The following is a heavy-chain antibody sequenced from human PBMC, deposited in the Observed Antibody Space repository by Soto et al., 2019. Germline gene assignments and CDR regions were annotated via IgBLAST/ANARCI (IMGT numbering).Heavy chain of an antibody. Sequence: QVQLVESGGGVVQPGTSLTLSCVSSGFTFSRYAMHWVRQAPGKGLEWVGIISYDGISKYYADSVQGRFAISRDNSKDTLYLQMNGLRPEDTAMYFFAKDPPEASWRPYYFDHWGQGTLVAVSS. V-gene: IGHV3-30*18. CDR2: ISYDGISK. J-gene: IGHJ4*02. D-gene: IGHD6-25*01. CDR3: AKDPPEASWRPYYFDH. CDR1: GFTFSRYA.